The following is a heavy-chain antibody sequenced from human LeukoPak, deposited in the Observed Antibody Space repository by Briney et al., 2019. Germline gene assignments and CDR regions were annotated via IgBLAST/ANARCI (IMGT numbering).Heavy chain of an antibody. Sequence: GEALKISWKGSGYSFTSYWIGWVRQMPGKGLEWMGIIYPGDSDTRYSPSFQGQVTISADKSISTAYLQWSSLKASDTAMYYCARPVGYCSGGSCHLDYWGQGTLVTVSS. CDR3: ARPVGYCSGGSCHLDY. CDR2: IYPGDSDT. D-gene: IGHD2-15*01. V-gene: IGHV5-51*01. CDR1: GYSFTSYW. J-gene: IGHJ4*02.